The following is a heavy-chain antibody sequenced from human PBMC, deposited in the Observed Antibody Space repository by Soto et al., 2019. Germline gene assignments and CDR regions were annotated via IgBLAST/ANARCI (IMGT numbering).Heavy chain of an antibody. D-gene: IGHD1-7*01. CDR1: GYSFISNW. Sequence: GESLKISCKGSGYSFISNWIGWVRQMPGKGLEWMGIIYPGDSDTRYSPSFQGQVTISADRSINTAYLQWSSLKASDTAMYYCARNYDSGDQYSPFGYWGQGTLVTVSS. J-gene: IGHJ4*02. CDR3: ARNYDSGDQYSPFGY. V-gene: IGHV5-51*01. CDR2: IYPGDSDT.